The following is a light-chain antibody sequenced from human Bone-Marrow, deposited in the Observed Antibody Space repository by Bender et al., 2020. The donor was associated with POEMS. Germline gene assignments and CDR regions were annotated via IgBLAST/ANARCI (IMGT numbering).Light chain of an antibody. V-gene: IGLV2-23*02. J-gene: IGLJ3*02. CDR2: EVN. CDR1: NSDVGSYNL. CDR3: CSYARRSTLV. Sequence: QSALTQPRSVSGSPGQSITISCTGSNSDVGSYNLVSWYQHHPGKAPKVVIYEVNKWPSGVSNRFSGSKSGNTASLTISVLQAEDEADYYCCSYARRSTLVFGGGTKQTVL.